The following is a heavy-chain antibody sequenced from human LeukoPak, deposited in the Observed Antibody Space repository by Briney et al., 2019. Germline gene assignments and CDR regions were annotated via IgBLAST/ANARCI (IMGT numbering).Heavy chain of an antibody. CDR2: ISWNSGSI. Sequence: PGGSLRLSCAASGFTFDDYAMHWVRQAPGKGLEWVSGISWNSGSIGYADSVKGRFTISRDNAKNSLYLQMNSLRAEDTALYYCAKGISSWYKNWFDPWGQGTLVTVSS. J-gene: IGHJ5*02. CDR1: GFTFDDYA. D-gene: IGHD6-13*01. CDR3: AKGISSWYKNWFDP. V-gene: IGHV3-9*01.